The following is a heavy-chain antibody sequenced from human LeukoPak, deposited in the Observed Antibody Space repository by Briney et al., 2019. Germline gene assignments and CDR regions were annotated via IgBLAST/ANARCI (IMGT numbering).Heavy chain of an antibody. J-gene: IGHJ4*02. Sequence: GGSLRLSCAASGFTFSDYYMSWIRQAPGKGLEWLSYITDSGSHTYYADSVKGRFTISRDNARNLLFLQMNSLRAEDTAVYYCARDIAVAGYWGQGTLVTVSS. CDR2: ITDSGSHT. CDR1: GFTFSDYY. CDR3: ARDIAVAGY. V-gene: IGHV3-11*01. D-gene: IGHD6-19*01.